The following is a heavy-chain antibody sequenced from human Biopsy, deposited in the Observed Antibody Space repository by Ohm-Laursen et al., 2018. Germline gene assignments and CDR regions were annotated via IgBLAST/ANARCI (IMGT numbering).Heavy chain of an antibody. V-gene: IGHV4-59*02. CDR1: GDSVTKYY. Sequence: SETLSLTCTVPGDSVTKYYWSWIRQPPGKGLEWIGHIYYSVMTNYNPSLQSRVSISVDTSRNQVSLTLSSVTAADTAVYCCVRVSVAAYTLPRWFFDLWGRGTLVTVSS. CDR3: VRVSVAAYTLPRWFFDL. D-gene: IGHD6-19*01. CDR2: IYYSVMT. J-gene: IGHJ2*01.